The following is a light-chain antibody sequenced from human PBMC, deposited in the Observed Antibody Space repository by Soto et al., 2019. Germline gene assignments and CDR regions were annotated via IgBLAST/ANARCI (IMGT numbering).Light chain of an antibody. CDR2: GAS. CDR3: QQYGSSRYT. J-gene: IGKJ2*01. CDR1: QSVSSTW. V-gene: IGKV3-20*01. Sequence: ETVLTQSPGTLSLSPGERATLSCRASQSVSSTWLAWYQQKPGQPPRLLIYGASSRASGIPDRFSGSGSGTELTLTISRLEPEDFAVYYCQQYGSSRYTFGQGTKLEIK.